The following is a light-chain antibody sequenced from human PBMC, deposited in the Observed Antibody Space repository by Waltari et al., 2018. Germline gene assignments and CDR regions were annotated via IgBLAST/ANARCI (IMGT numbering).Light chain of an antibody. Sequence: EVVLTQSPGNLSLSPGERATLSYRASQSFSSTFLSWYQHKPGRSPRLLIYATSSRATGIPDRFSGSGSGTDFTLTISRLEPEDVAVYYCHHYGSSSLTFGGGTKLEI. CDR1: QSFSSTF. V-gene: IGKV3-20*01. CDR3: HHYGSSSLT. CDR2: ATS. J-gene: IGKJ4*01.